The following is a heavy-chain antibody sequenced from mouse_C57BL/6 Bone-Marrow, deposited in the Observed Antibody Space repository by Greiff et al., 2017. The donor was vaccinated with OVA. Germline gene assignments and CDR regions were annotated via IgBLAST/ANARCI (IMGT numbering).Heavy chain of an antibody. V-gene: IGHV1-55*01. CDR1: GYTFTSYW. CDR3: ASGSYYSNSGDY. D-gene: IGHD2-5*01. CDR2: LYPGSGST. J-gene: IGHJ2*01. Sequence: QVQLQQPGAELVKPGASVKMSCKASGYTFTSYWITWVKQRPGQGLEWIGDLYPGSGSTNYNEKFKSKATLTVDTSSSTAYMQLSSLTSEDSAVYYCASGSYYSNSGDYWGQGTTLTVSS.